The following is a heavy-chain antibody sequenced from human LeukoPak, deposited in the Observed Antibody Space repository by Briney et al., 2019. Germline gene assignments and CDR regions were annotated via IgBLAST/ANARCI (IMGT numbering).Heavy chain of an antibody. CDR2: IRSKANSYAT. V-gene: IGHV3-73*01. J-gene: IGHJ4*02. Sequence: PGGSLRLSCAASGFTFSGTAMHWVRQASGKGLECVGRIRSKANSYATAYAASVKGRFTISRDDSKNTAYLQMNSLKTEDTAVYYCTRPYSSGPVSGYYWGQGTLVTVSS. CDR3: TRPYSSGPVSGYY. D-gene: IGHD6-19*01. CDR1: GFTFSGTA.